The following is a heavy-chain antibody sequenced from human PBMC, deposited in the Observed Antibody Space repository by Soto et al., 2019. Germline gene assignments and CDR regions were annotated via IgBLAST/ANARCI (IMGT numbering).Heavy chain of an antibody. Sequence: GGSLRLSCVGSGFTFSTYSIHWVRQAPGKGLEWVSSISSRSDIYYANSVKGRFTISRDNAKNSVSLQMNSLRAEDTAVYYCARECTAWPLAYGLDVWGQGTTVTVSS. CDR2: ISSRSDI. D-gene: IGHD2-8*02. J-gene: IGHJ6*02. CDR1: GFTFSTYS. CDR3: ARECTAWPLAYGLDV. V-gene: IGHV3-21*01.